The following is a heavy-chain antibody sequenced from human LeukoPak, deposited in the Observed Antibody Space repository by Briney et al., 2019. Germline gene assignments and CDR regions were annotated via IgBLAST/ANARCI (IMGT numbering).Heavy chain of an antibody. Sequence: SETLSLTCTVSGDSISSYYWSWLRQPPGKGLDWIASIYKSGSTNYNPSLKSRVTISLDTSKNQFSLKLSSVTAADTAVYYCARVRSVYYGMDVWGQGTTVTVSS. D-gene: IGHD1-26*01. CDR3: ARVRSVYYGMDV. J-gene: IGHJ6*02. CDR2: IYKSGST. CDR1: GDSISSYY. V-gene: IGHV4-4*08.